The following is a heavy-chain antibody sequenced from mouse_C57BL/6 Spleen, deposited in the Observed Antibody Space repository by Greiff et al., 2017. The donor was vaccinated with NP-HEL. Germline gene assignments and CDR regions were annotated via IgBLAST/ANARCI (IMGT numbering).Heavy chain of an antibody. J-gene: IGHJ2*01. CDR2: IYTSDSET. D-gene: IGHD2-1*01. CDR3: ARGVRRYFDY. Sequence: QVQLQQPGAELVRPGSSVKLSCKASGYTFTSYWMDWVKQRPGQGLEWIGNIYTSDSETHYNQKFKDKATLTVDKSSSTAYMQLSSLTSEDSAVYYCARGVRRYFDYWGQGTTLTVSS. CDR1: GYTFTSYW. V-gene: IGHV1-61*01.